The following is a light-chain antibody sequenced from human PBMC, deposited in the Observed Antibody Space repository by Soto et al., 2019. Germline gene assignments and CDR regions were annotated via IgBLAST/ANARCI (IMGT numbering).Light chain of an antibody. CDR2: RGS. CDR1: QNIRGNE. Sequence: EVVLTQSPGTLSLSPGERATLSCRASQNIRGNELAWYQQKPGQAPRLLICRGSSRATGIPDRFSGRGSGTDFPLTISRLEPEDFAVYYCQDYGTSAPWTFGQGTKVEIK. V-gene: IGKV3-20*01. J-gene: IGKJ1*01. CDR3: QDYGTSAPWT.